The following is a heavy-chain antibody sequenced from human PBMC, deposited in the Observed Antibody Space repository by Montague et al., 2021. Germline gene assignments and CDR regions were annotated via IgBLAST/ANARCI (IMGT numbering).Heavy chain of an antibody. V-gene: IGHV4-39*01. CDR1: GGSISRSSYY. CDR3: TRPGGYCTNDTCYFWFAP. Sequence: SETLSLTCTVSGGSISRSSYYWGWIRQPPGKGLEWTGSIYSSGSTYYNPSLESRVTISADTSKDQFSLKLSSVTAADTAVYYCTRPGGYCTNDTCYFWFAPWGQGILVTVSS. J-gene: IGHJ5*02. CDR2: IYSSGST. D-gene: IGHD2-8*01.